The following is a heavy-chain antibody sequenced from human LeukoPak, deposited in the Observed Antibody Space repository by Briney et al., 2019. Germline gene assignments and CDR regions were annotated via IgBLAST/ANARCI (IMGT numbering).Heavy chain of an antibody. J-gene: IGHJ4*02. Sequence: PGGSLRLSCAASGFTFSDYYVSWIRQAPGKGLEWVSYISSSGSTIYYADSVKGRFTISRDNAKNSLYLQMNSLRAEDTAVYYCARTLEYYDILTGYYPRPLDYWGQGTLVTVSS. D-gene: IGHD3-9*01. CDR2: ISSSGSTI. V-gene: IGHV3-11*04. CDR3: ARTLEYYDILTGYYPRPLDY. CDR1: GFTFSDYY.